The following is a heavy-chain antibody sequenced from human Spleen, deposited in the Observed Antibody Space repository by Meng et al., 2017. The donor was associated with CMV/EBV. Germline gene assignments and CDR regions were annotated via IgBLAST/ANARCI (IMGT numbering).Heavy chain of an antibody. J-gene: IGHJ3*02. D-gene: IGHD3-22*01. V-gene: IGHV4-39*07. Sequence: ESLKISCTFSGGSLSTSGYYWGWIRQPPRKGLEWIGNIYYSGGSYYNPSLKSRVTISIDTSKNQFSLKLSSVTAADTAVYYCARDLNDGFYSGDAFDIWGQGTMVTVSS. CDR3: ARDLNDGFYSGDAFDI. CDR1: GGSLSTSGYY. CDR2: IYYSGGS.